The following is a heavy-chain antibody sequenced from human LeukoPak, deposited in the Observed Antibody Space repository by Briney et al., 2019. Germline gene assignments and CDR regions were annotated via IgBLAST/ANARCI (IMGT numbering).Heavy chain of an antibody. Sequence: PGGSLRLSCAASGFTFSSYSMNWVRQAPGKGLEWVSSISSSSSYIYYADSVKGRFTISRDNAKNSLYLQMNSLRAEDTAVYYCARGDHYYYDSSGYYDAFDIWGQGTMVTVSS. CDR3: ARGDHYYYDSSGYYDAFDI. V-gene: IGHV3-21*01. CDR2: ISSSSSYI. CDR1: GFTFSSYS. D-gene: IGHD3-22*01. J-gene: IGHJ3*02.